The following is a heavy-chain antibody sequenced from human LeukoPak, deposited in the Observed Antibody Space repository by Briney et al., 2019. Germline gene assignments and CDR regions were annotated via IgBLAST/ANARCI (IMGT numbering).Heavy chain of an antibody. D-gene: IGHD1-26*01. Sequence: GGSLRLSCAASGFTFSHSAMSWVRQAPGKGLEWISAISGSGSTTYYADSVKGRFTISRDNSKNTLYLQMNSLRAEDTAVYYCARAPGGSYQRLDYWGQGTLVAVSS. CDR1: GFTFSHSA. J-gene: IGHJ4*02. CDR2: ISGSGSTT. CDR3: ARAPGGSYQRLDY. V-gene: IGHV3-23*01.